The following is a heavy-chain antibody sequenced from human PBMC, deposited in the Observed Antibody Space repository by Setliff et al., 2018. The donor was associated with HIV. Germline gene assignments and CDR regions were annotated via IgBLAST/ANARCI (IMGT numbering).Heavy chain of an antibody. CDR3: ARDYQQWLPDAFDI. V-gene: IGHV3-7*01. CDR1: GLTFSSYW. D-gene: IGHD6-19*01. CDR2: IKEDGSGK. Sequence: GGSLRLSCAASGLTFSSYWMSWVRQAPGKGLEWMANIKEDGSGKYYVDSVKGRITISRDNAKNSLYLQMNSLRAEDTAVYYCARDYQQWLPDAFDIWGQGTMVTVS. J-gene: IGHJ3*02.